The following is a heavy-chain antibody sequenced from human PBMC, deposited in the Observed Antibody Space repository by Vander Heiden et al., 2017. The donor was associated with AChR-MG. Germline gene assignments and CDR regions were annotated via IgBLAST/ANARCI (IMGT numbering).Heavy chain of an antibody. CDR3: AKDGSSAFLFDY. CDR1: GFTFSRYA. CDR2: ISGSGGST. V-gene: IGHV3-23*01. Sequence: EVQLLESGGGLVQPGGSLRLSCAASGFTFSRYAMSWVRQAPGKGLEWVSAISGSGGSTYYADSVKGRFTISRDNSKNTLYLQMNSLRAEDTAVYYCAKDGSSAFLFDYWGQGTLVTVSS. J-gene: IGHJ4*02. D-gene: IGHD2-2*01.